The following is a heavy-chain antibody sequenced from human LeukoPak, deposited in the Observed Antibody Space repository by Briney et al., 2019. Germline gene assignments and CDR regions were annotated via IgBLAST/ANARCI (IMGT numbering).Heavy chain of an antibody. V-gene: IGHV4-59*08. CDR1: GGSISSYY. J-gene: IGHJ5*02. D-gene: IGHD3-9*01. CDR3: ARVVGYYDILTGYYGNWFDP. CDR2: IYYSGST. Sequence: PSETLSLTCTVSGGSISSYYWSWIRQPPGKGLEWIGYIYYSGSTYCNPSLKSRVTISVDTSKNQFSLKLSSVTAADTAVYYCARVVGYYDILTGYYGNWFDPWGQGTLVTVSS.